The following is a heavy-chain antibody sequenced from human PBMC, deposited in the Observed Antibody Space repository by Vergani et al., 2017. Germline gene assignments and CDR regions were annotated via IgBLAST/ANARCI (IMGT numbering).Heavy chain of an antibody. J-gene: IGHJ4*01. CDR2: ISGSGGST. CDR3: ASRARYCSGGSCSDDY. Sequence: EVQLLESGGGLVQPGGSLRLSCAASGFTFSSYAMSWVRQAPGKGLEWVSAISGSGGSTYYADSVKGRFTISRDNSKNTLYLQMNSLRAEDTAVYYCASRARYCSGGSCSDDYWGQGTLVTVSS. V-gene: IGHV3-23*01. CDR1: GFTFSSYA. D-gene: IGHD2-15*01.